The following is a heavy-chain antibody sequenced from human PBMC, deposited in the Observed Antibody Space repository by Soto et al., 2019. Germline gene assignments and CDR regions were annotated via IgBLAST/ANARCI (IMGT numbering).Heavy chain of an antibody. Sequence: VKVSCKASGYTFTGYYMRWVRQAPGQGLEWMGWINPNSGGTNYAQKFQGRVTMTRDTSISTAYMELSRLRSDDTAVYYCARYRATVTTLSGEFGATPRRYGMDVWGQGTTVTVSS. CDR1: GYTFTGYY. CDR3: ARYRATVTTLSGEFGATPRRYGMDV. D-gene: IGHD4-4*01. J-gene: IGHJ6*02. V-gene: IGHV1-2*02. CDR2: INPNSGGT.